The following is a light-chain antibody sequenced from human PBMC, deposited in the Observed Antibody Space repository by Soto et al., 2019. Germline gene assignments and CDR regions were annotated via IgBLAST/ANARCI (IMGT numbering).Light chain of an antibody. CDR1: QSVSSK. CDR2: GAS. CDR3: QQYNNWPQT. V-gene: IGKV3-15*01. J-gene: IGKJ1*01. Sequence: ERVMTQSPATLSVSPGERATLSCRASQSVSSKLAWYQQKPGHAPRLLIYGASTRAPGIPVRFSGSGSGTEFTLTISSLLSEDFAVYYCQQYNNWPQTFGQGTKVEIK.